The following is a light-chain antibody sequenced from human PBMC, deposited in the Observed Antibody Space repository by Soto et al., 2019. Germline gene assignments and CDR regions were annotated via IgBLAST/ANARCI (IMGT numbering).Light chain of an antibody. CDR3: SSSSGASSVV. J-gene: IGLJ2*01. CDR1: SSDVGGYNY. Sequence: QSALTQPPSASGSPGQSVTISCTGMSSDVGGYNYVSWYQQHPGKAPKLMIYEVSKRPSGVTARFSGYKSGNTTSLTVSGLPAEDEADYYCSSSSGASSVVFGGGTQLTVL. V-gene: IGLV2-8*01. CDR2: EVS.